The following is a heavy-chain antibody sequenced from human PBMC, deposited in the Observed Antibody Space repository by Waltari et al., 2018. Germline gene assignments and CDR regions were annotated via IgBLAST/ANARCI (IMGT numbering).Heavy chain of an antibody. J-gene: IGHJ6*02. V-gene: IGHV4-4*07. Sequence: QVQLQESGPGLLKASETLSLTCAVSDVLVTNYYWRWIRQAAGKQLEWIGRVSHRGSSNYNPSLASRVQMYVDRSKNHFSLKLNSVTAADTAIYYCARDQHLAASRGFGMDVWGRGTTVTVSS. D-gene: IGHD3-16*01. CDR2: VSHRGSS. CDR3: ARDQHLAASRGFGMDV. CDR1: DVLVTNYY.